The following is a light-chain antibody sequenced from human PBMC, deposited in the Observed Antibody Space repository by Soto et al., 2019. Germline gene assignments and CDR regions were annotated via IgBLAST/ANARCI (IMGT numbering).Light chain of an antibody. Sequence: QSVLTQPASVSGSPGQSITISCTGTSSDVGGYNYVSWYQQHPGKAPKLMIYDVTNRPSGVSNRFSGYKSGNTASLTISGLQAEDEADYYCRSYTSSSTYVFGTGTKVTV. CDR2: DVT. CDR3: RSYTSSSTYV. CDR1: SSDVGGYNY. V-gene: IGLV2-14*03. J-gene: IGLJ1*01.